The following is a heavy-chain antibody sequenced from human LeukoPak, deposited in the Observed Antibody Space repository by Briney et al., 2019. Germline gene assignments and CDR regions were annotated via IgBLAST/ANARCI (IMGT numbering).Heavy chain of an antibody. J-gene: IGHJ4*02. CDR3: ARDLRSFDY. D-gene: IGHD4-17*01. CDR1: GFTVSSKY. CDR2: LYSGGGA. V-gene: IGHV3-53*01. Sequence: GGSLRLSCAASGFTVSSKYMSWVRQAPGKGLEWVSALYSGGGANYADSVKGRFTISRDNSKNTLYLEMNSLRAEDTAVYYCARDLRSFDYWGQGTLVTVSS.